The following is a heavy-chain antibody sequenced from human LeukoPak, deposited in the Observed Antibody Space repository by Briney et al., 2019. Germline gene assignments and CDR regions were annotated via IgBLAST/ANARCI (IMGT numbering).Heavy chain of an antibody. CDR3: ARSRYVHYFDY. D-gene: IGHD3-16*01. J-gene: IGHJ4*02. Sequence: GASVKVSCKASGYTFTGYYMHWVRQAPGQGLEWMGWINPNSGGTNYAQKFQGRVTMTRDTSISTAYMELSRLRAEDTAEYYCARSRYVHYFDYWGQGTLVTVSP. CDR2: INPNSGGT. CDR1: GYTFTGYY. V-gene: IGHV1-2*02.